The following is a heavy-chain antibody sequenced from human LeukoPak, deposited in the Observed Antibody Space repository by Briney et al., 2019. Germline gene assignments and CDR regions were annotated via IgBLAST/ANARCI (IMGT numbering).Heavy chain of an antibody. CDR3: ARSPVDYLDY. Sequence: ASVKVSCKASGYTFTGYYMHWVRQAPGQGLEWMGWINPNSGGTNYAQKFQGRVTMTRDTSTSTVYMELSSLRSEDTAVYYCARSPVDYLDYWGQGTLVTVSS. CDR1: GYTFTGYY. D-gene: IGHD4-23*01. J-gene: IGHJ4*02. V-gene: IGHV1-2*02. CDR2: INPNSGGT.